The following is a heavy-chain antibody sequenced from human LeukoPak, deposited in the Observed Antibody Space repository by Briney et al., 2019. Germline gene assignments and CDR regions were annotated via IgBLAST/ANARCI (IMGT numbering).Heavy chain of an antibody. CDR3: ARQGTMTRGGYWLDP. CDR1: GASINTTNFY. Sequence: PSETLSLTCTVSGASINTTNFYWAWIRQPPGKGLESIGSISYAGRTYLNPSLNSRVTISVDTSKNQFSLKLSSVTAADTAVYYCARQGTMTRGGYWLDPWGQGTLVIVSS. J-gene: IGHJ5*02. CDR2: ISYAGRT. V-gene: IGHV4-39*01. D-gene: IGHD3-10*01.